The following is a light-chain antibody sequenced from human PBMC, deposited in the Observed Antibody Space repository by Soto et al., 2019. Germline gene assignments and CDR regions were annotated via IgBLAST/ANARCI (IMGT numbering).Light chain of an antibody. CDR1: QSVSSSY. Sequence: IVLTQSPGTLSLSPGERATLSCRASQSVSSSYLAWYQQKPGQAPRLIIYGASSRATGIPDRFSGSGSGTDFTLTISRLEPEDFAVYYCQQYGSSPGFTFGPGTKVDIK. V-gene: IGKV3-20*01. CDR2: GAS. J-gene: IGKJ3*01. CDR3: QQYGSSPGFT.